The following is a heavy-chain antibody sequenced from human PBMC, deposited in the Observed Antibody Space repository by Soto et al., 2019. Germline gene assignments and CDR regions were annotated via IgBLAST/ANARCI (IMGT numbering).Heavy chain of an antibody. CDR3: ARTTFYDIFTAYYSLFDY. CDR2: ISDSGSS. J-gene: IGHJ4*02. CDR1: GGSINSGRFY. V-gene: IGHV4-31*03. Sequence: QVQLQESGPGLVKPSQTLTLTCTVSGGSINSGRFYWSWIRQHPGKGLEWIGHISDSGSSYYNPSLESRVTISVDTSKKHFSLKLSAVTAADTAVYFCARTTFYDIFTAYYSLFDYWGQGTMVTVSS. D-gene: IGHD3-9*01.